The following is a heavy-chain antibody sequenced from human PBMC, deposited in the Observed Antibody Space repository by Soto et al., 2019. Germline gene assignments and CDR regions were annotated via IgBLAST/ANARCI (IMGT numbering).Heavy chain of an antibody. CDR1: GGTFSSYT. Sequence: GASVKVSCKASGGTFSSYTISWVRQAPGQGLEWMGRIIPILGIANYAQKFQGRVTITADKSTSTAYMELSSLRSEDTAVYYCARDWGTGTYYYYYGMDVWGQGTTVTVSS. J-gene: IGHJ6*02. D-gene: IGHD1-1*01. V-gene: IGHV1-69*04. CDR2: IIPILGIA. CDR3: ARDWGTGTYYYYYGMDV.